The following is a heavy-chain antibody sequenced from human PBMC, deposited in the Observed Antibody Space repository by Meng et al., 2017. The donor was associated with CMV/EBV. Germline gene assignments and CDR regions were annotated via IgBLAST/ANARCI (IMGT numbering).Heavy chain of an antibody. D-gene: IGHD2-15*01. V-gene: IGHV3-30-3*01. CDR1: GFPFSSYA. Sequence: SLKISCAAFGFPFSSYAMYWVRQAPGKGLEWVAVISYDGSSENYADSVKGRFTISRDNSKNTLHLQMNSLRTEDTAVYYCVREVVTRYYYNGMDVWGQGTTVTVSS. CDR3: VREVVTRYYYNGMDV. J-gene: IGHJ6*02. CDR2: ISYDGSSE.